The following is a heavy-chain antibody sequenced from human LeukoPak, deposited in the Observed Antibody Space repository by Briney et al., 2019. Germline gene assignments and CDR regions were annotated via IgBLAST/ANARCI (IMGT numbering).Heavy chain of an antibody. V-gene: IGHV1-46*01. D-gene: IGHD3-22*01. Sequence: GASVKVSCKASGYTFTSYYMHWVRQAPGQGLEWMGIINPSGGSTSYAQKFQGRVTMTRDTSTSTVYMELSSLKSEDTAVYYCARDGEYYDSSGSYFDYWGQGTLVTVSS. J-gene: IGHJ4*02. CDR3: ARDGEYYDSSGSYFDY. CDR1: GYTFTSYY. CDR2: INPSGGST.